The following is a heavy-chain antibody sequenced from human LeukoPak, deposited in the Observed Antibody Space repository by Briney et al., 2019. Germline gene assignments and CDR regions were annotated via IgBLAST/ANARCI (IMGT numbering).Heavy chain of an antibody. D-gene: IGHD5-18*01. CDR1: GGTFSSYA. CDR2: IIPIFGTA. Sequence: SVKVSCKASGGTFSSYAISWVRQAPGQGLEWMGGIIPIFGTANYAQKFQGRVTITADESTGTAYMELSSLRSEDTAVYYCAGGYSYALYYFDYWGQGTLVTVSS. V-gene: IGHV1-69*13. J-gene: IGHJ4*02. CDR3: AGGYSYALYYFDY.